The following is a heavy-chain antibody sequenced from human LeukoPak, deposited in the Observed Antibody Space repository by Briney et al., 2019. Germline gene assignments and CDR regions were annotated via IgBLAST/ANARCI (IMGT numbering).Heavy chain of an antibody. V-gene: IGHV4-38-2*02. CDR3: AKEVRGQFCSGGTCPLYYYYYIDV. D-gene: IGHD2-15*01. CDR2: IYHSGST. Sequence: SETLSLTCTVSGYSISSGYYWGWIRQPPGKGLEWIGSIYHSGSTYYNPSLKSRVTISVDTSKNQFSLKLSSVTAADTAVYYCAKEVRGQFCSGGTCPLYYYYYIDVWGKGITVTVPS. J-gene: IGHJ6*03. CDR1: GYSISSGYY.